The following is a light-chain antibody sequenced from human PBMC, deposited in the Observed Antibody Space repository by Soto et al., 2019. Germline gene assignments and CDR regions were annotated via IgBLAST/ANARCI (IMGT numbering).Light chain of an antibody. CDR3: LQNHSLPPT. CDR2: AAS. J-gene: IGKJ1*01. Sequence: DIQMTQSPSSLSASVGDGVTVTCRASQDIRNDLGWYQQKPGRAPKRLIYAASSLQSGVPSRFSGSGSETEFTLTISSLQPEDSATYYCLQNHSLPPTFGQGTKVEIK. V-gene: IGKV1-17*01. CDR1: QDIRND.